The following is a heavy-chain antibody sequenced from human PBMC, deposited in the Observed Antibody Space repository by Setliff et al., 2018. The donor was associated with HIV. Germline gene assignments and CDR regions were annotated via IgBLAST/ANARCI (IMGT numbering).Heavy chain of an antibody. D-gene: IGHD3-16*02. J-gene: IGHJ4*02. CDR2: IYHSGSS. Sequence: SETLSLTCAVSGGSISSSNWWSWVRQPPGKGLEWIGEIYHSGSSSHNPSLKSRLTTSINASKSQFSLRLSSVTAADTAVYYCASGWVRQSRRFGGVIVLPPFDYRGQGTLVTVSS. V-gene: IGHV4-4*02. CDR3: ASGWVRQSRRFGGVIVLPPFDY. CDR1: GGSISSSNW.